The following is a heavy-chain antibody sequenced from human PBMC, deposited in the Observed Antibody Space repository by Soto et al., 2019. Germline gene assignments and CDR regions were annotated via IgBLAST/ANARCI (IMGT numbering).Heavy chain of an antibody. CDR2: IYYSGST. V-gene: IGHV4-31*03. J-gene: IGHJ6*02. Sequence: QVQLQESGPGLVKPSQTLSLTCTVSGGSISSGGYYWSWIRQHPGKGLEWIGYIYYSGSTYYNPSIKSRVTISVDTSKNQFSLKLSSVTDADTAVYYCARVADILTGYYVYGMDVWGQGTTVTVSS. CDR1: GGSISSGGYY. CDR3: ARVADILTGYYVYGMDV. D-gene: IGHD3-9*01.